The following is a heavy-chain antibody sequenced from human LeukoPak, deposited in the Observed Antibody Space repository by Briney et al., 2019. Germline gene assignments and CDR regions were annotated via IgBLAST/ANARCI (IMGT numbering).Heavy chain of an antibody. CDR2: IYSGGST. CDR3: ARDPTSLWDYYGMDV. J-gene: IGHJ6*02. D-gene: IGHD3-16*01. CDR1: GYTVSSNY. Sequence: GGSLRLSCAASGYTVSSNYMSWVRQAPGKGLEWVSVIYSGGSTYYADSVKGRFTISRDNSKNTLYLQMNSLRAEDTAVYYCARDPTSLWDYYGMDVWGQGTTVTVSS. V-gene: IGHV3-66*01.